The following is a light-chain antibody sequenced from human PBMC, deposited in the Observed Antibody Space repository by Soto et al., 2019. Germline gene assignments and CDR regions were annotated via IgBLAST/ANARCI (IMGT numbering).Light chain of an antibody. Sequence: QSVLTQAPSASGTPGQRVTISCSGSSSNIGSKTVNWYQQLTGMAPKLLIFTNHQRPSGVPDRFSGSKSGTSASLAISGLQSEDEADYYCAAWDDSMNACVFGTGTKLTVL. J-gene: IGLJ1*01. V-gene: IGLV1-44*01. CDR1: SSNIGSKT. CDR3: AAWDDSMNACV. CDR2: TNH.